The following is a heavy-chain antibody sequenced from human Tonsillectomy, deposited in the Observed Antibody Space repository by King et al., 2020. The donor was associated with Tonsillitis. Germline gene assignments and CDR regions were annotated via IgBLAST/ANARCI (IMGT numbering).Heavy chain of an antibody. CDR1: GYTFTSYG. J-gene: IGHJ4*02. D-gene: IGHD5-18*01. CDR2: IGAYNGNT. V-gene: IGHV1-18*01. CDR3: ARDRTGLWLRIDY. Sequence: QLVQSGAEVKKPGASVKVSCKASGYTFTSYGISWGRQAPGHGVEWRGGIGAYNGNTNYAQKLQGRVTMTTDTSASTAYMELRSLRSDDTAVYYCARDRTGLWLRIDYWGQGTLVTVSS.